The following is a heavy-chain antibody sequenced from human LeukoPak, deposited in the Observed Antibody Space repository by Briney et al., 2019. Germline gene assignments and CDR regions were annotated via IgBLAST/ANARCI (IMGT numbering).Heavy chain of an antibody. V-gene: IGHV1-3*01. CDR2: INAGNGNT. Sequence: ASVKVSCKASGYTFTSYAMHWVRQAPGQRLEWMGWINAGNGNTKYSQKFQGRVTTTRDTSASTVYLDLSGLTFEDTAVYYCASDVAREFDHWGQGTLVTVSS. J-gene: IGHJ4*02. D-gene: IGHD5-24*01. CDR1: GYTFTSYA. CDR3: ASDVAREFDH.